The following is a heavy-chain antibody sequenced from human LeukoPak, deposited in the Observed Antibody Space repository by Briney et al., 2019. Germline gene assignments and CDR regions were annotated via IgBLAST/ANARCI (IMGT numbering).Heavy chain of an antibody. D-gene: IGHD6-13*01. V-gene: IGHV3-30-3*01. CDR3: ARGVIAAAGPNWYFDL. J-gene: IGHJ2*01. CDR1: GFTFSSYA. CDR2: ISYDGSNK. Sequence: GRSLRLSCAASGFTFSSYAMHWVRQAPGKGLEWVAVISYDGSNKYYADSVKGRFTISRDNSKNTLYLQMNSLRAEDTAAYYCARGVIAAAGPNWYFDLWGRGTLVTVSS.